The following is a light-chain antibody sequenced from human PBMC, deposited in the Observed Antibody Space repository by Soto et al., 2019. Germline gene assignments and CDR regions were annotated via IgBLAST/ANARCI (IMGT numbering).Light chain of an antibody. CDR3: QHYGTSAL. CDR2: GAS. J-gene: IGKJ3*01. Sequence: EIVLTQSPGTLSLSPGERATLSCRASESVSTSYLAWYQQKPGQAPRLLIYGASGRATGIPDRFSVSASGKDFTLTISRLEPDDFAVYYCQHYGTSALFGPGTKVDIK. V-gene: IGKV3-20*01. CDR1: ESVSTSY.